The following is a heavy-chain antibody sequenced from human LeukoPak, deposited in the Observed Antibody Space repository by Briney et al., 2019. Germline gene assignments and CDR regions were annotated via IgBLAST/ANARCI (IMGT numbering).Heavy chain of an antibody. CDR3: ARIRRGYSYGGDY. V-gene: IGHV1-2*02. Sequence: WASVKVPCKTSGYSFTSHDINWVRQATGQGLEWMGWMNPNSGGTNYAQKFQGRVTMTRDTSISTAYMELSRLRSDDTAVYYCARIRRGYSYGGDYWGQGTLVTVSS. J-gene: IGHJ4*02. CDR1: GYSFTSHD. D-gene: IGHD5-18*01. CDR2: MNPNSGGT.